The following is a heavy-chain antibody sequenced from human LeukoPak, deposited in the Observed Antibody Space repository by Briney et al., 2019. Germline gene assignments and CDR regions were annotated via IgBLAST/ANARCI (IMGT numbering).Heavy chain of an antibody. D-gene: IGHD1-26*01. CDR2: IYYTGSS. V-gene: IGHV4-59*01. CDR1: GGSISSYY. J-gene: IGHJ4*02. CDR3: VRALVGATGGFDY. Sequence: SETLSLTCTVSGGSISSYYWSWIRQSPGKGLEWIGYIYYTGSSNYNPSLKSRVTISLHTSKNQFSLKLSSVTAADTAVYYCVRALVGATGGFDYWGQGTLVTVSS.